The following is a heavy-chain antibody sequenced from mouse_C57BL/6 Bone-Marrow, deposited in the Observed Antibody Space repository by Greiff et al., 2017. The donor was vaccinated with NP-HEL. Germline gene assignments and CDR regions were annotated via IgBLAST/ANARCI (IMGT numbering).Heavy chain of an antibody. D-gene: IGHD1-1*01. CDR3: ARSSLYYYGSSYWYFDV. CDR2: IYPRSGNT. J-gene: IGHJ1*03. V-gene: IGHV1-81*01. Sequence: QVQLQQSGAELARPGASVKLSCKASGYTFTSYGISWVKQRTGQGLEWIGEIYPRSGNTYYNEQFKGKATLTADKSSSTAYMELRSLTSEDSAVYCCARSSLYYYGSSYWYFDVWGTGTTVTVSS. CDR1: GYTFTSYG.